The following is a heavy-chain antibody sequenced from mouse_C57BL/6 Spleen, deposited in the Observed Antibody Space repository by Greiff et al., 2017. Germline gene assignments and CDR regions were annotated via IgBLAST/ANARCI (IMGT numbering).Heavy chain of an antibody. D-gene: IGHD1-2*01. V-gene: IGHV1-64*01. CDR1: GYTFTSYW. CDR2: IHPNSGST. CDR3: ARRCYGYYYAMDY. J-gene: IGHJ4*01. Sequence: QVQLQQPGAELVKPGASVKLSCKASGYTFTSYWMHWVKQRPGQGLEWIGMIHPNSGSTNYNEKFKGKATLTVDKSSSTAYMQLRSQTSEDSAVYYCARRCYGYYYAMDYWGQGTSVTVSS.